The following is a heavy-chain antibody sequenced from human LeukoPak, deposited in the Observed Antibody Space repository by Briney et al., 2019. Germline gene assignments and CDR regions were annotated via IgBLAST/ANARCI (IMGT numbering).Heavy chain of an antibody. CDR3: ARGVAARPIFEDYYYYGMDV. CDR1: GYTFTGYY. CDR2: INPNSGGT. D-gene: IGHD6-6*01. Sequence: ASVKVSCKASGYTFTGYYMHWVRQAPGQGLEWMGRINPNSGGTNYAQKFQGRVTMTRDTSISTAYMELSRLRSDDTAVYYCARGVAARPIFEDYYYYGMDVWGQGTTVTVSS. J-gene: IGHJ6*02. V-gene: IGHV1-2*06.